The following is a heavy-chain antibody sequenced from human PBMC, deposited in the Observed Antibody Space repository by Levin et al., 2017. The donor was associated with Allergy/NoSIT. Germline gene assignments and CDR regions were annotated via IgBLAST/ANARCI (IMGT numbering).Heavy chain of an antibody. CDR3: ARFKVDYYYYGMDV. D-gene: IGHD1-26*01. V-gene: IGHV3-21*01. Sequence: GESLKISCAASGFTFSSYSMNWVRQAPGKGLEWVSSISSSSSYIYYADSVKGRFTISRDNAKNSLYLQMNSLRAEDTAVYYCARFKVDYYYYGMDVWGQGTTVTVSS. CDR1: GFTFSSYS. J-gene: IGHJ6*02. CDR2: ISSSSSYI.